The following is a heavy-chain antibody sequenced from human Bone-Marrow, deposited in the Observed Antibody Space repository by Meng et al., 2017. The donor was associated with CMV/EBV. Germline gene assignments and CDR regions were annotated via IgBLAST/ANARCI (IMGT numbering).Heavy chain of an antibody. V-gene: IGHV1-24*01. CDR1: GYTLTELS. CDR3: ATSYDILTGYPEYFQH. CDR2: FDPEDGET. J-gene: IGHJ1*01. D-gene: IGHD3-9*01. Sequence: QVQRVQSGAEVKKPGASVKVSCKVSGYTLTELSTHWVRQAPGKGLEWMGGFDPEDGETIYAQKFQGRVTMTEDTSTDTAYMELSSLRSEDTAVYYCATSYDILTGYPEYFQHWGQGTLVTVSS.